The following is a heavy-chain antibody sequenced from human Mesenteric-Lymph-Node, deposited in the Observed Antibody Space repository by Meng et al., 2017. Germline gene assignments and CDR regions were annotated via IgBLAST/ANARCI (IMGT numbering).Heavy chain of an antibody. J-gene: IGHJ4*02. Sequence: QGRLQESGPGLVRPSGTLSLTCVVSGGSIRSTNWWSWVRQPPGKGLEWLGEIFHTGSTSYSPSLKSRLIMSVDTSKNQLSLNLTSVTAADTAVYYCASLMTTYSYWGQGTLVTVSS. D-gene: IGHD4-11*01. V-gene: IGHV4-4*02. CDR2: IFHTGST. CDR1: GGSIRSTNW. CDR3: ASLMTTYSY.